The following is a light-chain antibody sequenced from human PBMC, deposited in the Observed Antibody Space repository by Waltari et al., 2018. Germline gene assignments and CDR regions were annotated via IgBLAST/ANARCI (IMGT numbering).Light chain of an antibody. CDR3: LLYYGGTWV. J-gene: IGLJ3*02. Sequence: QTVVTQEPSLTVSPGGTVTLTCASSTGAVTSGYYPNWFQQKPGQAPRALIYNTYNKHSRAPARFSGSLRGGKAALTRSGVQPEDEAEYYCLLYYGGTWVFGGGTKLTVL. CDR1: TGAVTSGYY. CDR2: NTY. V-gene: IGLV7-43*01.